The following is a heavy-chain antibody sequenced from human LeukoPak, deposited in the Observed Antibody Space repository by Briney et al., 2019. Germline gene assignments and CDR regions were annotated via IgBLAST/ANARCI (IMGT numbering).Heavy chain of an antibody. CDR2: ISGSGGST. D-gene: IGHD2-21*02. CDR3: AKGRAYCGGDCYRGLLDY. J-gene: IGHJ4*02. V-gene: IGHV3-23*01. Sequence: PGGSLRLSCAASGFTFSSYAMSWVRQAPWKGLEWVSGISGSGGSTYYADSVKGRFTISRDNSKNTLYLQMNSLRAEDTAVYYCAKGRAYCGGDCYRGLLDYWGQGTLVTVSS. CDR1: GFTFSSYA.